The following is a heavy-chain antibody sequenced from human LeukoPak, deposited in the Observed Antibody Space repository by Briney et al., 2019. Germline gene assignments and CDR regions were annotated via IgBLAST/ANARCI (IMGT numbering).Heavy chain of an antibody. J-gene: IGHJ6*03. Sequence: ASVKVSCKASGGTFNSYAISWVRQAPGQGLEWMGWINPNSGGTNYAQKFQGRVTMTRDTSISTAYMELSRLRSDDTAVYYCARDSVVVPATIKYYYYMDVWGKGTTVTVSS. CDR3: ARDSVVVPATIKYYYYMDV. V-gene: IGHV1-2*02. D-gene: IGHD2-2*01. CDR1: GGTFNSYA. CDR2: INPNSGGT.